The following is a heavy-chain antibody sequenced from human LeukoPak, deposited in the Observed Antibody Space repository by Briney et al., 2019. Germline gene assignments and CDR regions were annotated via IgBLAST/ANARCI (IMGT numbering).Heavy chain of an antibody. D-gene: IGHD6-19*01. V-gene: IGHV4-34*01. CDR1: GFSINSHY. CDR3: ARGRYSSGWYSPLFDY. Sequence: PSETLSLTCTVSGFSINSHYWSWIRQPPGKGLEWIGEINHSGSTNYNPSLKSRVTISVDTSKNQFSLKLSSVTAADTAVYYCARGRYSSGWYSPLFDYWGQGTLVTVSS. CDR2: INHSGST. J-gene: IGHJ4*02.